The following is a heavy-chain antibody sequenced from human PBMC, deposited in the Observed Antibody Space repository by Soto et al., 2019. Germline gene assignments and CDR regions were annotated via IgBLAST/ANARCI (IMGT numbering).Heavy chain of an antibody. J-gene: IGHJ6*02. V-gene: IGHV3-15*01. Sequence: EVQLVESGGGFVQPGGSLRLSCVASRFSFTNAWMSWVRQAPGKGPEVVGRIKSKTDGGTADYAAPVKGRFTISRDDSQNTLYLHMDSLKTEDTALYHCSTDIGIYGLDIWGQGTTVTVSS. CDR1: RFSFTNAW. D-gene: IGHD1-26*01. CDR3: STDIGIYGLDI. CDR2: IKSKTDGGTA.